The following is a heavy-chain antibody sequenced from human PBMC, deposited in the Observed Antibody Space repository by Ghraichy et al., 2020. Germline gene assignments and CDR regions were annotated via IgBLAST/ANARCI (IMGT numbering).Heavy chain of an antibody. D-gene: IGHD2-2*01. CDR3: ARDYCTSAGCYEIYYYGMDV. Sequence: ASVKVSCKASGNNFTEYYMHWVRQAPGQGLEWMGWINPNNGGTNYAQKFQGRVTMTRDTSISTVYMELSRLTSDDMAVYFCARDYCTSAGCYEIYYYGMDVWGQGTTVTVSS. CDR2: INPNNGGT. CDR1: GNNFTEYY. J-gene: IGHJ6*02. V-gene: IGHV1-2*02.